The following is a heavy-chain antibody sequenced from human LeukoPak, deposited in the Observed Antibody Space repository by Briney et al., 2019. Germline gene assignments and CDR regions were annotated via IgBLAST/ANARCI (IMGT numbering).Heavy chain of an antibody. J-gene: IGHJ4*02. CDR3: ARGKYGGYFIDY. CDR2: IKPDGSDT. Sequence: GGSLRLSCAASGFTFGPYTMNWVRQAPGKGLVWVSRIKPDGSDTNYADSVKGRFTISRDNAKNTVYLQMNSLRAEDTAVYYCARGKYGGYFIDYWGQGTLVTVSS. V-gene: IGHV3-74*01. D-gene: IGHD5-12*01. CDR1: GFTFGPYT.